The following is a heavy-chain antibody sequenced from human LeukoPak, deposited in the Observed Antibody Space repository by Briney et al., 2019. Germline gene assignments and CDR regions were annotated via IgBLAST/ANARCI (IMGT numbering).Heavy chain of an antibody. CDR2: IYYSGST. Sequence: SETLSLTCTISGGSITGSGYYWGWIRQSPGKGLEWIGNIYYSGSTYYNSSLKSRVTISIDTSKNHFSLRLTSVTASDTAVYFCTRGSYDVLTGRSTLGEYWGQGTLVAVSS. CDR3: TRGSYDVLTGRSTLGEY. D-gene: IGHD3-9*01. J-gene: IGHJ4*02. V-gene: IGHV4-39*02. CDR1: GGSITGSGYY.